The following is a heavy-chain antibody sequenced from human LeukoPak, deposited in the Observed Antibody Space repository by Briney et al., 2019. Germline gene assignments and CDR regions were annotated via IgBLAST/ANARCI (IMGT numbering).Heavy chain of an antibody. CDR2: ICHSGST. D-gene: IGHD2-2*01. CDR1: GGSISSSNW. CDR3: ARDQNVVVPAAMNYYYYGMDV. V-gene: IGHV4-4*02. Sequence: SGTLSLTCAVSGGSISSSNWWSWVRQPPGKGLEWIGEICHSGSTNYNPSLKSRVTISVDKSKNQFSLKLSSVTAADTAVYYCARDQNVVVPAAMNYYYYGMDVWGQGTTVTVSS. J-gene: IGHJ6*02.